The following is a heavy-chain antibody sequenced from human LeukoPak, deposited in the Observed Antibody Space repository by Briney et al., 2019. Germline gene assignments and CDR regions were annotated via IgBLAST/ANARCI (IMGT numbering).Heavy chain of an antibody. CDR2: IYHSGST. D-gene: IGHD5-18*01. CDR3: ARSGYSYGADSLDI. CDR1: GYSISSGYY. J-gene: IGHJ3*02. V-gene: IGHV4-38-2*02. Sequence: SETLSLTCTVSGYSISSGYYWAWIRQPPGKGLEWIGSIYHSGSTYYNPSLKSRVTISVDTSKNQFSLKLSSVTAADTAVYFCARSGYSYGADSLDIWGQGTMVTVSS.